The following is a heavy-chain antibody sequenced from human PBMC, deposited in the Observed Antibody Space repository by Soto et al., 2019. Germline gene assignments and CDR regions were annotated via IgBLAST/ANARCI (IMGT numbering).Heavy chain of an antibody. Sequence: EVQLVQSGAEVKKPGESLKISCKGSGYSFTSYWIGWVRQMPGKGLEWMGIIYPGDSDTRYSPSFQGQVTISADKSISTAYLQWSSLKASDTAMYYCARQHYYDSSGYYYARGIGFDYWGQGTLVTVSS. J-gene: IGHJ4*02. CDR2: IYPGDSDT. D-gene: IGHD3-22*01. CDR1: GYSFTSYW. CDR3: ARQHYYDSSGYYYARGIGFDY. V-gene: IGHV5-51*01.